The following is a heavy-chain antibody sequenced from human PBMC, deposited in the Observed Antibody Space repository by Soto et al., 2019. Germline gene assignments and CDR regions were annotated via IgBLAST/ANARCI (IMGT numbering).Heavy chain of an antibody. CDR2: ISTSGNV. CDR1: GGSLAKHY. J-gene: IGHJ4*02. Sequence: PSQMMSLTSTVAGGSLAKHYWSWIRQPAGKGLEWIGRISTSGNVVSKASLRSRLTMSVDTSKNQFSLRLASVTAADTAVYYCARDNNDFWSLYPLAFDYWGQGALVTVS. V-gene: IGHV4-4*07. CDR3: ARDNNDFWSLYPLAFDY. D-gene: IGHD3-3*01.